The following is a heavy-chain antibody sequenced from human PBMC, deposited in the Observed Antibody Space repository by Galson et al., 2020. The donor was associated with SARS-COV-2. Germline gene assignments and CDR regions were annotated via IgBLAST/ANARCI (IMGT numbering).Heavy chain of an antibody. J-gene: IGHJ1*01. V-gene: IGHV4-34*01. Sequence: SETLSLTCAVYGGSFSGYYWSWIRQHPGKGLEWIGEINHSGSTNYNPSLKSRVTISVDTSKNQFSLKLSSVTAADTAVYYCARAGYSSSWYGAAEYFQHWGQGTLVTVSS. CDR1: GGSFSGYY. CDR3: ARAGYSSSWYGAAEYFQH. CDR2: INHSGST. D-gene: IGHD6-13*01.